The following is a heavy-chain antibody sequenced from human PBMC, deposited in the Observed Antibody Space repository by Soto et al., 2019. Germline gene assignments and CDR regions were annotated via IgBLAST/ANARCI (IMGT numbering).Heavy chain of an antibody. CDR1: GGSISSSSYY. CDR3: ARGGGSYFYYYYYGMDV. J-gene: IGHJ6*02. Sequence: SETLSLTCTVSGGSISSSSYYWGWIRQPPGKGLEWIGSIYYSGSTYYNPSLKSRVTISVDTSKNQFSLKLSSVTAADTAVYYCARGGGSYFYYYYYGMDVWGQGTTVTVSS. D-gene: IGHD1-26*01. CDR2: IYYSGST. V-gene: IGHV4-39*01.